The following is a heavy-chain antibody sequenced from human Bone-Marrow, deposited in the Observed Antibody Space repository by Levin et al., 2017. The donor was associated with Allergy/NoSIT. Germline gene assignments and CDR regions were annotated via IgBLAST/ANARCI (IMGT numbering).Heavy chain of an antibody. CDR2: ISGSGGRT. CDR3: AKEIFVVPAAMLYYLSHGLDV. V-gene: IGHV3-23*01. D-gene: IGHD2-2*01. Sequence: GGSLRLSCATSGFTFSNHAMTWVRQAPGKGLEWVSGISGSGGRTNYADSVMGRFTVSRDNSKKTLYLQMDSLRGEDTAVYYCAKEIFVVPAAMLYYLSHGLDVWGQGTTVTVSS. J-gene: IGHJ6*02. CDR1: GFTFSNHA.